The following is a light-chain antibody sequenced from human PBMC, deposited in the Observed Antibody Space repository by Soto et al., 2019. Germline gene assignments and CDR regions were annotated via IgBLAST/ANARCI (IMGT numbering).Light chain of an antibody. CDR2: DAS. CDR3: QQYGGSPRT. Sequence: ETVMTQSPGTLSVSPGERATLSCRASQSVRSRYLAWYQQKPGQAPRLLIYDASNRATGTPARFSGSGSGTDFTLTSSSLEAEDFAVYYCQQYGGSPRTFGQGTKVDIK. J-gene: IGKJ1*01. CDR1: QSVRSRY. V-gene: IGKV3-20*01.